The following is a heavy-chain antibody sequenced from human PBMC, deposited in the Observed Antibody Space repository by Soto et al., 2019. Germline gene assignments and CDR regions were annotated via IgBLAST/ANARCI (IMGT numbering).Heavy chain of an antibody. J-gene: IGHJ4*02. CDR1: GGSVSSGSYY. D-gene: IGHD1-26*01. CDR3: ARTMVGARAGYFDY. Sequence: GPGPLVSSETLSLTCTVSGGSVSSGSYYWSWIRQPPGKGLEWIGYIYYSGSTNYNPSLKSRVTISVDTSKNQFSLKLSSVTAADTAVYYCARTMVGARAGYFDYWGRGTLVTVSS. V-gene: IGHV4-61*01. CDR2: IYYSGST.